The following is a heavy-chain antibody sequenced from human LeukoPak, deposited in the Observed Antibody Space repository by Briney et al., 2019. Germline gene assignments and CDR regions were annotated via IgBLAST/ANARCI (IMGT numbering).Heavy chain of an antibody. CDR3: TSTQTVRGVRDY. Sequence: GGSLRLSCAASGFTFSGSAMHWVRQASGKGLEWFGRIRSKANSYATAYAASVKGRFTISRDDSKNTAYLQMNSLKTEDTAVYHCTSTQTVRGVRDYWGQGTLVTVYS. CDR2: IRSKANSYAT. J-gene: IGHJ4*02. CDR1: GFTFSGSA. V-gene: IGHV3-73*01. D-gene: IGHD3-10*01.